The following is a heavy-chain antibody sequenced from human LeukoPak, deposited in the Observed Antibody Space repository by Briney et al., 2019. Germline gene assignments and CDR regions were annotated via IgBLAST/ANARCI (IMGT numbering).Heavy chain of an antibody. J-gene: IGHJ4*02. Sequence: GGSLRLSCAASGLTVSNYEMSWVRQAPGKGLEWVSYISSSGGTIFYSDSVKGRFTISRDNAKSSLYLQMNSPRAADTAVYYCARGGGRGDYNERYYFDYWGQGTLVTVSS. D-gene: IGHD3-22*01. CDR2: ISSSGGTI. CDR1: GLTVSNYE. CDR3: ARGGGRGDYNERYYFDY. V-gene: IGHV3-48*03.